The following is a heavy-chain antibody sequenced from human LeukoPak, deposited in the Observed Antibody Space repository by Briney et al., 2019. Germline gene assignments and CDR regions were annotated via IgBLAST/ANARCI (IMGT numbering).Heavy chain of an antibody. CDR2: VGVDGTR. Sequence: GGSLRLSCAASGFTFSSYAMSWVRQAPGKGLEWVSGVGVDGTRYCVDSVKGRFTVSRDTAKNTLYLQMSSLRAEDTAIYYCAKTQGYYDYWGQGTLVTVSS. V-gene: IGHV3-23*01. D-gene: IGHD3-22*01. CDR1: GFTFSSYA. J-gene: IGHJ4*02. CDR3: AKTQGYYDY.